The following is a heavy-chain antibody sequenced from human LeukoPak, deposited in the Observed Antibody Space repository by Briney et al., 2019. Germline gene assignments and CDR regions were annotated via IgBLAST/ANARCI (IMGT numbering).Heavy chain of an antibody. CDR2: ISSSGSTI. V-gene: IGHV3-48*03. Sequence: GGSLRLSCAASGFTFRSDEMNWVRQAPGKGLEWVSCISSSGSTIYYADSVRGRFTISRDNAKNSLYLQMNSLRVEDTAVYYCARESITWFDAWGQGTLVTVSS. CDR3: ARESITWFDA. CDR1: GFTFRSDE. J-gene: IGHJ5*02. D-gene: IGHD3-16*01.